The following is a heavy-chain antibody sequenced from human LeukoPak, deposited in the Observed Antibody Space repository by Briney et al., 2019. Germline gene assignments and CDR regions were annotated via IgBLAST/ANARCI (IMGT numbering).Heavy chain of an antibody. J-gene: IGHJ4*02. Sequence: PSETLSLTCTVSAGSMSGYYWSWIRQPPGKGLEWIGYIFSSGATNYNPSLKSRVTISVDTSKSQFSLKLSSVTAADTAVYYCARRAKSAYYFDYWGQGTVVTVSS. CDR3: ARRAKSAYYFDY. CDR1: AGSMSGYY. V-gene: IGHV4-59*08. D-gene: IGHD2/OR15-2a*01. CDR2: IFSSGAT.